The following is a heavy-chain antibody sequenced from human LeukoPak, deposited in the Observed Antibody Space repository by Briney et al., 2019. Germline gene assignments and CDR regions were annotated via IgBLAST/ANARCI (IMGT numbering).Heavy chain of an antibody. CDR2: ISVSDTT. J-gene: IGHJ4*02. Sequence: PGGSLRLSCAASGFIFSSYAMGWVRQAPGKGLEWISAISVSDTTYYADSVKGRFTISRDNSKNTLYLQMNSLRAEDTAVCYCALSGGSNWYGLECWGQGTLVTVSS. V-gene: IGHV3-23*01. D-gene: IGHD6-13*01. CDR1: GFIFSSYA. CDR3: ALSGGSNWYGLEC.